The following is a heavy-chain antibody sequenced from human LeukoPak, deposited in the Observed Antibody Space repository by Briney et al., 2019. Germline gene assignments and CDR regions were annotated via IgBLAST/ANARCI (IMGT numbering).Heavy chain of an antibody. D-gene: IGHD3-10*01. CDR3: ARERYYDYFDY. V-gene: IGHV3-7*01. J-gene: IGHJ4*02. CDR2: IKQDGSEK. Sequence: GGSLRLSCAASGFTVSSNYMSWVRQAPGKGLEWVANIKQDGSEKYYVDSVKGRFTISRDNAKNSPYLQMNSLRAEDTAVYYCARERYYDYFDYWGQGTLVTVSS. CDR1: GFTVSSNY.